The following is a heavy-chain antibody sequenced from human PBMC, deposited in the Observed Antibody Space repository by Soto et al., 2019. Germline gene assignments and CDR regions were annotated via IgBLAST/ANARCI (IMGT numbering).Heavy chain of an antibody. Sequence: EVQLLESGGDLVQPGGSLRLSCVASGFTFSDYVMSWVRQVPGKGLEWVSSISDGGERTDYRDSVRGRFTISRDNARFTLHLQMNSLRVDDTAIYFCARDRSTDFGLDVWGQGTTATVSS. J-gene: IGHJ6*02. D-gene: IGHD3-3*01. CDR2: ISDGGERT. V-gene: IGHV3-23*01. CDR1: GFTFSDYV. CDR3: ARDRSTDFGLDV.